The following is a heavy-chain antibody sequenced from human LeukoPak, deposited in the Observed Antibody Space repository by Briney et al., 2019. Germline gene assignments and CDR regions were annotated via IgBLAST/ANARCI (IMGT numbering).Heavy chain of an antibody. Sequence: PGGSLRLSCEASAFTFSSYWMSWVRQAPGKGLEWVANMKEDGGEINYVDSVKGRFTISRDNAKNSLFLQMNSLRVEDTAVYYCARDRGYSTFDYWGQGTLATVSS. CDR1: AFTFSSYW. V-gene: IGHV3-7*01. D-gene: IGHD4-23*01. CDR2: MKEDGGEI. J-gene: IGHJ4*02. CDR3: ARDRGYSTFDY.